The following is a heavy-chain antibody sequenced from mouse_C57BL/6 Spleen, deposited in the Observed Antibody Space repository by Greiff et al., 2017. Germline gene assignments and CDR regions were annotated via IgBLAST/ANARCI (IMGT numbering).Heavy chain of an antibody. CDR1: GFTFSSYT. D-gene: IGHD2-4*01. V-gene: IGHV5-9*01. CDR3: ARDDYDRAMDD. CDR2: ISGGGGNT. Sequence: EVMLVESGGGLVKPGGSLKLSCAASGFTFSSYTMSWVRQTPEQRLEWVATISGGGGNTYYPDSVKGRFTISRDNAKNTLYLQMSSLGSEDTALYYCARDDYDRAMDDWGQGTSVTVSS. J-gene: IGHJ4*01.